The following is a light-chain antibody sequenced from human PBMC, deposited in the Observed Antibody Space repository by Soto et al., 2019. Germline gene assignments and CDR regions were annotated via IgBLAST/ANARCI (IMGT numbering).Light chain of an antibody. CDR1: QSISSY. J-gene: IGKJ1*01. V-gene: IGKV1-39*01. CDR3: QQTDSCPRT. CDR2: AAS. Sequence: DIQMPQSHYSLSASLGDRFTITCRASQSISSYLNWYQQKPGKAPKLLIYAASSLQSGVPSRFSGSGSGTDFTLTISGLQPEDCATYYCQQTDSCPRTFGQGTKVDIK.